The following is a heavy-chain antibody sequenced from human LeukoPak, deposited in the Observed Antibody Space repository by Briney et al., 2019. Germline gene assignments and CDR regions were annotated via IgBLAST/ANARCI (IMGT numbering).Heavy chain of an antibody. D-gene: IGHD3-22*01. CDR3: ARDPDTSGYYSFDY. CDR2: ISYDGSNK. Sequence: QPGGSLRLSCAASGFTFSSYAMHWVRQAPGKGLEWVAVISYDGSNKYYADSVRGRFTISRDNSKNRLNLQMSSLRVEDTAVYYCARDPDTSGYYSFDYWGQGALVTVSS. CDR1: GFTFSSYA. V-gene: IGHV3-30-3*01. J-gene: IGHJ4*02.